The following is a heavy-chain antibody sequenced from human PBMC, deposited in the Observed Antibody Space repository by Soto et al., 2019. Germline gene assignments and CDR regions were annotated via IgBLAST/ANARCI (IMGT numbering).Heavy chain of an antibody. D-gene: IGHD6-19*01. CDR1: GFTFIRYS. V-gene: IGHV3-21*01. CDR3: ARGPSSGWYLGWFDP. CDR2: ISSSSSYI. Sequence: GGSLRLSCAASGFTFIRYSMNWVRQAPGKGLEWVSSISSSSSYIYYADSVKGRFTISRDNAKNSLYLQMNSLRAEDTAVYYCARGPSSGWYLGWFDPWGQGTLVTV. J-gene: IGHJ5*02.